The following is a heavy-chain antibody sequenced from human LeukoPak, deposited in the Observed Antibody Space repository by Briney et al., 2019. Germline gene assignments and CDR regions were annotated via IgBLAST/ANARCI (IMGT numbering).Heavy chain of an antibody. Sequence: ASVKVSCKASGYTFTSYYMHWVRQAPGQGLEWMGIINPSGGSTSYAQKFQGRVTMTRDTSTSTVYMELSSLRSEDTAVYYCARDINCSSTSCYLGYYYYYGMDVWGQGTTVTVSS. D-gene: IGHD2-2*01. J-gene: IGHJ6*02. V-gene: IGHV1-46*01. CDR2: INPSGGST. CDR1: GYTFTSYY. CDR3: ARDINCSSTSCYLGYYYYYGMDV.